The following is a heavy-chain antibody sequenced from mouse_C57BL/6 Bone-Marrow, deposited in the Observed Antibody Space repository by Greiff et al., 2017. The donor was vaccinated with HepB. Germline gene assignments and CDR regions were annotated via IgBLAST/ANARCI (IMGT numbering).Heavy chain of an antibody. CDR1: GYTFTDYN. CDR3: ARSSSGYAMDY. J-gene: IGHJ4*01. CDR2: INPNNGGT. V-gene: IGHV1-18*01. Sequence: EVQLQQSGPELVKPGASVKIPCKASGYTFTDYNMDWVKQSHGKSLEWIGDINPNNGGTNYNQKFKGKATVTVDKSSSTAYMELSSLTSEDTAVYYCARSSSGYAMDYWGQGTSVTVSS. D-gene: IGHD3-2*02.